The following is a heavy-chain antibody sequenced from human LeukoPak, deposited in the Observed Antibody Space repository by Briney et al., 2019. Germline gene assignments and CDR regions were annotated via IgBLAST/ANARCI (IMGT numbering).Heavy chain of an antibody. CDR3: GRGKVAGTVTD. CDR1: GFTFSNYW. CDR2: LNGDGSNT. Sequence: GGSLRLSCAASGFTFSNYWMHWVRQGPGKGLVWVSGLNGDGSNTVYADFVKGRITISRDNSKNTLYLQMNSLRVEDTAVYYCGRGKVAGTVTDWGQGTLVTVSS. V-gene: IGHV3-74*01. J-gene: IGHJ4*02. D-gene: IGHD1-1*01.